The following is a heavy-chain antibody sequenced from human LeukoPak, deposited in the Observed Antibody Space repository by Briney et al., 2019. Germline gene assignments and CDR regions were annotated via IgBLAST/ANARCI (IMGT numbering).Heavy chain of an antibody. CDR1: GGSFSGYY. J-gene: IGHJ3*02. CDR3: AKSNGYGLVDI. Sequence: SETLSLTCAVYGGSFSGYYWTWIRQPPGKGLEWIGEINHTGSTNYNPSLKSRVTISLDTSKNRFSLKLSSVTAADTAVYYCAKSNGYGLVDIWGQGTMVTVSS. CDR2: INHTGST. V-gene: IGHV4-34*01. D-gene: IGHD3-10*01.